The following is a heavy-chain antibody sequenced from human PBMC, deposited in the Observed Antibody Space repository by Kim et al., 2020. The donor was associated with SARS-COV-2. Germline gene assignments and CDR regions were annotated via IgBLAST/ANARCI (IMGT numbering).Heavy chain of an antibody. V-gene: IGHV4-34*01. CDR3: ARLSMVRGVIISS. D-gene: IGHD3-10*01. CDR2: INHSGST. Sequence: SETLSLTCAVYGGSFSGYYWSWIRQPPGKGLEWIGEINHSGSTNYNPSLKSRVTISVDTSKNQFSLKLSSVTAADTAVYYCARLSMVRGVIISSWGQGTLVTVSS. J-gene: IGHJ5*02. CDR1: GGSFSGYY.